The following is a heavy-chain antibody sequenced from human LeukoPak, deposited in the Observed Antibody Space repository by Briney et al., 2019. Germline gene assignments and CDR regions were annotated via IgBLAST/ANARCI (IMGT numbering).Heavy chain of an antibody. D-gene: IGHD2-15*01. Sequence: SETLSLTCAVYGGSFSGYYWSWIRQPAGEGLEWIGRIYTSGNTNYNPSLKSRVTMSVDTSKNQFSLKLSSVTAADTAVYYCARGSGVVWGQGTLVTVSS. CDR1: GGSFSGYY. CDR2: IYTSGNT. CDR3: ARGSGVV. V-gene: IGHV4-59*10. J-gene: IGHJ4*02.